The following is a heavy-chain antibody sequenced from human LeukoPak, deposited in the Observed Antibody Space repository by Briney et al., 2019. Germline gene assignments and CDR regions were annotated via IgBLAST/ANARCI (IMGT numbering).Heavy chain of an antibody. J-gene: IGHJ4*02. D-gene: IGHD2-15*01. CDR3: ARAVVVSSYFDY. CDR1: GFPFSNYA. Sequence: GGSLRLSCAPSGFPFSNYAIHWVRHTPGKGLEWVAVISYDGSIKFYADSVNGRFTISRDNSENTLYLQMNSRRAVDTAVYYCARAVVVSSYFDYWGQGTLVTVSS. V-gene: IGHV3-30-3*01. CDR2: ISYDGSIK.